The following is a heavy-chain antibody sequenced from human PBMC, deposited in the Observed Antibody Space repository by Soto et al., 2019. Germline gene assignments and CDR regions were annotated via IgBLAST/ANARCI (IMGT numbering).Heavy chain of an antibody. CDR2: INHSGST. CDR3: ARGPYIVVVVAATYNWFDP. D-gene: IGHD2-15*01. J-gene: IGHJ5*02. V-gene: IGHV4-34*01. CDR1: GGSFSGYY. Sequence: QVQLQQWGAGLLKPSETLSLTCAVYGGSFSGYYWSWIRQPPGKGLEWIGEINHSGSTNYNPSLKSRVTISVDTSKNQFSLKLSSVTAADTAVYYCARGPYIVVVVAATYNWFDPWGRGTLVTVSS.